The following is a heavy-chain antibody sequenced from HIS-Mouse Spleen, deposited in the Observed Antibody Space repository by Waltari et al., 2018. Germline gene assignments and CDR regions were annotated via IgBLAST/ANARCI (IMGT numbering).Heavy chain of an antibody. V-gene: IGHV4-39*07. J-gene: IGHJ2*01. Sequence: QLQLQESGPGLVKPSETLSLTCTVSGCSISSSSYYWGWIRQPPGKGLEWIGRFYYSGSTYYNRPLKSRVTISVDTSKNQFSLKLSSVTAADTAVYYCAREIPYSSSWYDWYFDLWGRGTLVTVSS. D-gene: IGHD6-13*01. CDR1: GCSISSSSYY. CDR3: AREIPYSSSWYDWYFDL. CDR2: FYYSGST.